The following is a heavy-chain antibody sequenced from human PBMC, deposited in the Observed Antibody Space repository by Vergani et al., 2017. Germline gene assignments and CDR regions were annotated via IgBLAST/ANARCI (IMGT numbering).Heavy chain of an antibody. Sequence: EVQLVQSGAEVKKPGESLKISCKYSESSFISNEIAWVRQMSGKGLEWMGVMYPGDSDATYSPPFQGHVTMSSDRITTASLQWNSLKASDTATYYCGRFRGASCAVTTCYVDYLGQGTLVTVSS. CDR1: ESSFISNE. J-gene: IGHJ4*02. V-gene: IGHV5-51*06. D-gene: IGHD2-2*01. CDR3: GRFRGASCAVTTCYVDY. CDR2: MYPGDSDA.